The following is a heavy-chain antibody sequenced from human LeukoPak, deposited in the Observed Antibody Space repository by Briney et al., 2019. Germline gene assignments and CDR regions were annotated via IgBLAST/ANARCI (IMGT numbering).Heavy chain of an antibody. CDR2: IIPIFGTS. V-gene: IGHV1-69*05. J-gene: IGHJ2*01. D-gene: IGHD4-23*01. Sequence: ASVKVSCKTVGGNFRKYSISWVRQAPGQGLEWMGGIIPIFGTSNYAQKFQGRVTITTDESTSTAYMVLISLRSEDTAVYYCSSSPLRGGNHRRAYFRYFDLWGRGTLVTVSS. CDR3: SSSPLRGGNHRRAYFRYFDL. CDR1: GGNFRKYS.